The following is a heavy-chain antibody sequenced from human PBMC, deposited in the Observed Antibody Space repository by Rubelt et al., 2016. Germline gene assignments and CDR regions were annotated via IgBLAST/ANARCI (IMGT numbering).Heavy chain of an antibody. CDR2: ISASGDTT. Sequence: EVQLLESGGALVQPGGSLRLSCAASGFTFNTYAMTWVRLASGKGLEWVSAISASGDTTFYADSAKGRFTIARDNAKNTLYLQMNSLGSEDTAAYYCAKTIWDSGSHHVPLDYWGQGTLVIVSS. CDR3: AKTIWDSGSHHVPLDY. CDR1: GFTFNTYA. V-gene: IGHV3-23*01. D-gene: IGHD3-10*01. J-gene: IGHJ4*02.